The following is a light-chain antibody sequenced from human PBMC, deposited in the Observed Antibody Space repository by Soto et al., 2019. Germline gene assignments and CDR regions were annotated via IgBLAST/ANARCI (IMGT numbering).Light chain of an antibody. Sequence: QSALTQPPSASGSPGQSVTISCTGTSSDVGVYAYVSWYQQQPGNAPELMIHEVSNEHSGVADGLSGSKSGNTGSLVASPLEAEDGLDYRGRSYAGKYNQAVGTGTNIT. CDR2: EVS. CDR3: RSYAGKYNQA. V-gene: IGLV2-8*01. CDR1: SSDVGVYAY. J-gene: IGLJ1*01.